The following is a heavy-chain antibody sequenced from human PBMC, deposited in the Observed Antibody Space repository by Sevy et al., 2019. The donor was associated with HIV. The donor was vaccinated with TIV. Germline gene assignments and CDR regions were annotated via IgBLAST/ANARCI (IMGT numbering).Heavy chain of an antibody. J-gene: IGHJ6*02. D-gene: IGHD2-15*01. CDR3: ARDSDCSGGSCPGGDYYYYGMDV. Sequence: GGSLRLSCAASGFTFSSYSMNWVRQAPGKGLEWVSYISSSTIYYADSVKGRFTISRDNAKNSLYLQMNSLRAEDTAVYYCARDSDCSGGSCPGGDYYYYGMDVWGQGTTVTVSS. CDR2: ISSSTI. V-gene: IGHV3-48*01. CDR1: GFTFSSYS.